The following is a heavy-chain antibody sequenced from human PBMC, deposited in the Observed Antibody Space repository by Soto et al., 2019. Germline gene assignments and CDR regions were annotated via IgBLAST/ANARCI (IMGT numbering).Heavy chain of an antibody. V-gene: IGHV4-30-4*01. J-gene: IGHJ5*02. D-gene: IGHD3-10*01. CDR1: GGSISSGDYY. CDR3: ARQAMVRENWFDP. Sequence: QVQLQESGPGLVKPSQTLSLTCTVSGGSISSGDYYWSWIRQPPGKGLEWIGYIYYSGSTYYNPSLKSRVTISVDTSKNQFSLKLSSVTAADTAVDYGARQAMVRENWFDPWGQGTLVTVSS. CDR2: IYYSGST.